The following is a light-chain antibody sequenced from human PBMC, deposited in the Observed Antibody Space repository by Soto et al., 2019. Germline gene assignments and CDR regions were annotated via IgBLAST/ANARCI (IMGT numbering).Light chain of an antibody. CDR2: RNN. V-gene: IGLV1-47*01. Sequence: QTVVTQPPSASGTPGQTVTISCSGSSSNIGSAYIYWYQHLPGTAPKLLIYRNNQRPSGVPDRFSGSKSGTSASLAIFGLQPGDEADYYCQSYDNSLNGYVFGTGTKLTVL. J-gene: IGLJ1*01. CDR3: QSYDNSLNGYV. CDR1: SSNIGSAY.